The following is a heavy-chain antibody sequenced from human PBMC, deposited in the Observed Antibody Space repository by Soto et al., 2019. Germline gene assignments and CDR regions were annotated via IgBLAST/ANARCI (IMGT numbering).Heavy chain of an antibody. J-gene: IGHJ5*02. Sequence: ASVKVSCKASGGTFSSYAISWVRQAPGQGLEWMGGIMPIFGTSNYAQKFQGRVTITADESTSTAYMELSSLRSEDTAVYYCARAPRCISTSCYVFWFDPWGQGTLVTVSS. CDR1: GGTFSSYA. V-gene: IGHV1-69*13. D-gene: IGHD2-2*01. CDR3: ARAPRCISTSCYVFWFDP. CDR2: IMPIFGTS.